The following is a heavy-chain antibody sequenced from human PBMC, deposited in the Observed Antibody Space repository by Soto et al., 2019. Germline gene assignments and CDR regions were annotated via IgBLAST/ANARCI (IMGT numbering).Heavy chain of an antibody. V-gene: IGHV4-59*08. J-gene: IGHJ6*03. D-gene: IGHD3-3*01. CDR3: ARQLRFLEWTDYYYYYMDV. CDR2: IYYSGST. CDR1: GGSISSYY. Sequence: SETLSLTCTVSGGSISSYYWSWIRQPPGKGLEWIGYIYYSGSTNYNPSLKSRVTISVDTSKNQFSLKLSSVTAADTAVYYCARQLRFLEWTDYYYYYMDVWGKGTTVTVSS.